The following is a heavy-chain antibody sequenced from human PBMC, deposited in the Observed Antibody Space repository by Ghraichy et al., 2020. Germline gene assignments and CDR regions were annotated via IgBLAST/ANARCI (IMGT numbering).Heavy chain of an antibody. D-gene: IGHD3-3*01. J-gene: IGHJ3*02. CDR1: GGSFSGYY. Sequence: SETLSLTCVVYGGSFSGYYWSWIRQPPGKGLEWIGEINDSGSTNKNPSLKSRVTISVDTSKNQLSLKLSSVTAADTAVYYCARLPRTILGVDDGFDTWGQGTMVTVSS. CDR3: ARLPRTILGVDDGFDT. V-gene: IGHV4-34*01. CDR2: INDSGST.